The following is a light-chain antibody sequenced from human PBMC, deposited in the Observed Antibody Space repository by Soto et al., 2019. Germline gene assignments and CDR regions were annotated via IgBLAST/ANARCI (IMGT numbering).Light chain of an antibody. J-gene: IGKJ5*01. CDR2: GAS. V-gene: IGKV3-15*01. CDR3: QQYNNWPPSIT. CDR1: QSVFSD. Sequence: EIVMTQSPATLSVSPGERVTLSCRASQSVFSDLAWYQQKPGQAPRLLIYGASTRATGVPARFSGSESGTDFTLTISSLQSEDFAVYYCQQYNNWPPSITFGQGTRLEIK.